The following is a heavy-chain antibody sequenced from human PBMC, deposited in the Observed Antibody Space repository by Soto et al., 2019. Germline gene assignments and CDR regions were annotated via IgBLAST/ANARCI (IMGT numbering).Heavy chain of an antibody. CDR1: GGSISSSSYY. CDR3: ARGDKDYDYVWGSYRRFDY. D-gene: IGHD3-16*02. Sequence: SETLSLTCTVSGGSISSSSYYWGWIRQPPGKGLEWIGSIYHSGSTNYNPSLKSRVTISVDKSKNQFSLKLSSVTAADTAVYYCARGDKDYDYVWGSYRRFDYWGQGTLVTVSS. CDR2: IYHSGST. J-gene: IGHJ4*02. V-gene: IGHV4-39*07.